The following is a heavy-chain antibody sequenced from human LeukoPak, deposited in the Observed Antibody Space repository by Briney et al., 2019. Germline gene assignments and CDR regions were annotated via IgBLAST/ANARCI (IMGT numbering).Heavy chain of an antibody. V-gene: IGHV1-69*05. CDR3: ARVDGRPTLSFDY. J-gene: IGHJ4*02. D-gene: IGHD2/OR15-2a*01. CDR1: GGTFSSYA. Sequence: SVKVSCKASGGTFSSYAISWVRQAPGQGLEWMGGIIPIFGTANYAQKFQGRVTMTRNTSISTAYMELSSLRSEDTAVYYCARVDGRPTLSFDYWGQGTLVTVSS. CDR2: IIPIFGTA.